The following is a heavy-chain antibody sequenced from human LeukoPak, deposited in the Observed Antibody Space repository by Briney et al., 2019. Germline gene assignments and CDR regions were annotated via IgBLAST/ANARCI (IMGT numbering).Heavy chain of an antibody. J-gene: IGHJ4*02. V-gene: IGHV1-69*01. CDR1: GGTFSSYA. D-gene: IGHD3-3*01. CDR3: ARDSRSGYYSDY. CDR2: IIPIFGTA. Sequence: SVNVSCKASGGTFSSYAISWVRQAPGQGLEWMGGIIPIFGTANYAQKFQGRVTITADESTSTAYMELSSLRSEDTAVYYCARDSRSGYYSDYWGQGTLVTVSS.